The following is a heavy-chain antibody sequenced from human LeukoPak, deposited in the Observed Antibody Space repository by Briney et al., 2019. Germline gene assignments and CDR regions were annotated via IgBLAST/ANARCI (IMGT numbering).Heavy chain of an antibody. CDR2: ISAYNGNT. D-gene: IGHD3-3*01. CDR1: GYTFTSYG. V-gene: IGHV1-18*01. CDR3: ARVYYDFWSGYRRAYYFDY. Sequence: GASVKVSCKASGYTFTSYGISWVRQAPGQGLEWMGWISAYNGNTNYAQKLQGRVTMTTDTSTSTAYMELRSLRSDDTAVYYCARVYYDFWSGYRRAYYFDYWGQGTLVTVSS. J-gene: IGHJ4*02.